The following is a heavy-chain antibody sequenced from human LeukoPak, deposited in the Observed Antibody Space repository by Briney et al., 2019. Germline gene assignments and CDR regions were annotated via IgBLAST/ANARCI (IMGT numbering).Heavy chain of an antibody. CDR2: ISGDSNSI. CDR1: GFTFRSYS. V-gene: IGHV3-48*01. D-gene: IGHD1-14*01. CDR3: ARGRRFWPHYFDY. J-gene: IGHJ4*02. Sequence: GGSLRLSCAASGFTFRSYSMNWVRQAPGKGLEWVSYISGDSNSIYYADSVRGRFTISRDNAKNSLFLQMNSLRAEDTAVYYCARGRRFWPHYFDYWGQGTLVTVSS.